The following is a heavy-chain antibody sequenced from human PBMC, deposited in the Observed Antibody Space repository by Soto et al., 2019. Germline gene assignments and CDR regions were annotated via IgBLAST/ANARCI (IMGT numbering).Heavy chain of an antibody. V-gene: IGHV1-69*12. CDR1: GGTFSSYA. CDR2: MIPIFGTA. J-gene: IGHJ4*02. D-gene: IGHD4-4*01. CDR3: ARDGGLYDYSPFDY. Sequence: QVQLVQSGAEVKKPGSSVKVSCKASGGTFSSYAISWVRQAPGQGLEWMGGMIPIFGTANYAQKFQGSDTITADESTSTAYMELSSLRSDDTAVYYCARDGGLYDYSPFDYWGQGTLVTVSS.